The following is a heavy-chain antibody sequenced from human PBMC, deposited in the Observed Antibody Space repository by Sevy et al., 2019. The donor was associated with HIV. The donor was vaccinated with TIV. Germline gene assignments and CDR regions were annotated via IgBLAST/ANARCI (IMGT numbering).Heavy chain of an antibody. CDR1: GYTLSQVS. CDR3: AITKDYYDSSGCPFDY. J-gene: IGHJ4*02. CDR2: FDPEDGET. D-gene: IGHD3-22*01. Sequence: ASVKVSCKVSGYTLSQVSMHWVRQVPGKGLEWMGSFDPEDGETIYAQKFQGRLTMTEDTSTDTAYMELSSLKSEDTAVFDSAITKDYYDSSGCPFDYWGQGTLVTVSS. V-gene: IGHV1-24*01.